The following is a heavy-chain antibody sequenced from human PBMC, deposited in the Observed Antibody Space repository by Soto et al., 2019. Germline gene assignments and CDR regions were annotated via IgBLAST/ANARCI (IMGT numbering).Heavy chain of an antibody. V-gene: IGHV4-39*01. CDR2: IYYRGNA. Sequence: PSETLSLTCSVSDDSINSDKYYWGWIRQPPGKGLEWIGSIYYRGNAYYNPSLKSRVTISVDTSKNQFSLKLSSVTAADTAVYYCARHSRPDYDFWSGYWFDYWGQGTLVTVSS. D-gene: IGHD3-3*01. CDR3: ARHSRPDYDFWSGYWFDY. J-gene: IGHJ4*02. CDR1: DDSINSDKYY.